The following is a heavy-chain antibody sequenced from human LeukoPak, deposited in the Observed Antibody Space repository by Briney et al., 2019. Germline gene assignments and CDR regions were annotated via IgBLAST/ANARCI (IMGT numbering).Heavy chain of an antibody. J-gene: IGHJ4*02. V-gene: IGHV3-74*01. CDR2: INNVGSST. CDR1: GFTFSSYW. Sequence: GGSLRLSCAASGFTFSSYWMHWVRQAPGKGLVWVSRINNVGSSTTYADSVKGRFTISRDNAKNTLYLQMNSLSAEDTAVYYCARAPPVGARGYWGQGTLVTVSS. D-gene: IGHD1-26*01. CDR3: ARAPPVGARGY.